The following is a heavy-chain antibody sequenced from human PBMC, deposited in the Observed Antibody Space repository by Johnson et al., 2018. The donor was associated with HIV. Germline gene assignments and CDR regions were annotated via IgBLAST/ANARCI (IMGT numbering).Heavy chain of an antibody. CDR2: IYSGGST. D-gene: IGHD6-13*01. CDR3: ARDGESQQLPLGDAFDV. CDR1: GFSVSNNY. V-gene: IGHV3-66*01. J-gene: IGHJ3*01. Sequence: VQLVESGGGLVQPGGSLRLSCGASGFSVSNNYMNWVRQAPGKGLEWVSVIYSGGSTYYADSVRGSFTISRDNSRNTLYLQKNSLRAEDTAMYYCARDGESQQLPLGDAFDVWGQGTMVTVSS.